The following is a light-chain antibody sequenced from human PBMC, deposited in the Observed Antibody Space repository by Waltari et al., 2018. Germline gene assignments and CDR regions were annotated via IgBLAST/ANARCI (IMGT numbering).Light chain of an antibody. Sequence: QSALTQPASVSGSPGQSITISCTGTSSDVGGYNYVSWYQQHPGKAPELMIYEVGNRPSGVSNRFSGSKSGNTASLTISGLQAEDEADYYCSSYTSSSTVVFGGGTKLTVL. J-gene: IGLJ2*01. CDR1: SSDVGGYNY. CDR3: SSYTSSSTVV. CDR2: EVG. V-gene: IGLV2-14*01.